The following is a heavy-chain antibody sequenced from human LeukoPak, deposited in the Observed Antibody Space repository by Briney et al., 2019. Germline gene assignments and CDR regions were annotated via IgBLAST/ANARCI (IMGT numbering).Heavy chain of an antibody. Sequence: GESLKISCKGSGYSFTSYWIGWVRQMPGKGLEWMGIIYPGDSDTRYSPSSQGQVTISADKSISTAYLQWSSLKASDTAMYYCARLSYYDSSGYYSPGYYYYGMDVWGQGTTVTVSS. CDR1: GYSFTSYW. CDR3: ARLSYYDSSGYYSPGYYYYGMDV. CDR2: IYPGDSDT. V-gene: IGHV5-51*01. J-gene: IGHJ6*02. D-gene: IGHD3-22*01.